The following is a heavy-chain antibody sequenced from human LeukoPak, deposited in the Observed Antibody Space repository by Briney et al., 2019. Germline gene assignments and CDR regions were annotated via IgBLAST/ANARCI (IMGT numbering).Heavy chain of an antibody. D-gene: IGHD5-24*01. CDR3: AKDQARWLQPDY. V-gene: IGHV3-30*18. CDR2: ISYDGSNK. CDR1: GFTFSSYG. J-gene: IGHJ4*02. Sequence: PGRSLRLSCAASGFTFSSYGMHWVRQAPGKGLEWVAVISYDGSNKYYADSVKGRFTISRDNPKNTLYLQMNSLRAEDTAVYYCAKDQARWLQPDYWGQGTLVTVSS.